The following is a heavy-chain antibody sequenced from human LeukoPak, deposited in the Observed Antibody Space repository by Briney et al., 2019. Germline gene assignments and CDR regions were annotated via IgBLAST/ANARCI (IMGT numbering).Heavy chain of an antibody. Sequence: PGGSLRLSRPASGFAFSSYSMKWVRQAPGKGLEWVSSISSSSSYIYYADSVKGRFTISGDNAKNSLYLQMNSLRAEDTAVYYCARDGDGCIDYWGQGTLVTVSS. J-gene: IGHJ4*02. CDR1: GFAFSSYS. V-gene: IGHV3-21*01. CDR3: ARDGDGCIDY. D-gene: IGHD5-24*01. CDR2: ISSSSSYI.